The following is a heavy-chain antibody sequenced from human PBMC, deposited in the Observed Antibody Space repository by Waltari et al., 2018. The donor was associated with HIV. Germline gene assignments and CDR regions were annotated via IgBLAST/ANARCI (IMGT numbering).Heavy chain of an antibody. CDR3: AKELRSGYSYYYYGMDV. CDR2: IRYDGNTK. Sequence: QGTLWDSGGALVQPGGSVSLPCADLGFRFWISCLHWVRQAPGKGVEWVTFIRYDGNTKYYADSVKGRFTISRDNSKNTLYLQMSSLRAEDTAVYYCAKELRSGYSYYYYGMDVWGQGTTVTVSS. CDR1: GFRFWISC. V-gene: IGHV3-30*02. J-gene: IGHJ6*02. D-gene: IGHD2-15*01.